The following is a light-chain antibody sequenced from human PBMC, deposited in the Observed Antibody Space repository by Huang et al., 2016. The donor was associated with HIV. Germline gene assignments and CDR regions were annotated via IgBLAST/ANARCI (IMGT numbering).Light chain of an antibody. CDR3: QQRSIWPPAFT. CDR1: QSVSSY. Sequence: TLSLSPGERATPSCRASQSVSSYLAWYQQKPGQAPRLLIYDTSNRASGIPARFSGSGSGTDFTLTISSLEPEDFAVYYCQQRSIWPPAFTFGGGTKVEIK. CDR2: DTS. V-gene: IGKV3-11*01. J-gene: IGKJ4*01.